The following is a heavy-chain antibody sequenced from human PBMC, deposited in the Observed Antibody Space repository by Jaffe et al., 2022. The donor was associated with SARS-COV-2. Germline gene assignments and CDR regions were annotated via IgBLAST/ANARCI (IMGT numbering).Heavy chain of an antibody. CDR2: IYPGDSDT. D-gene: IGHD2-15*01. CDR3: AREGVCSGGSCSHPPGDYMDV. V-gene: IGHV5-51*01. J-gene: IGHJ6*03. Sequence: EVQLVQSGAEVKKPGESLKISCKGSGYSFTSYWIGWVRQMPGKGLEWMGIIYPGDSDTRYSPSFQGQVTISADKSISTAYLQWSSLKASDTAMYYCAREGVCSGGSCSHPPGDYMDVWGKGTTVTVSS. CDR1: GYSFTSYW.